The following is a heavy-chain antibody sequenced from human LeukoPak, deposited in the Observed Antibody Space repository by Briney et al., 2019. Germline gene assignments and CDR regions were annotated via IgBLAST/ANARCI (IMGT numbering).Heavy chain of an antibody. V-gene: IGHV4-39*07. Sequence: PSETLSLTCTVSGGSISSSSYYWGWIRQPPGKGLEWIGSIYYSGSTYYNPSLKSRVTISVDTSKNQFSLKLSSVTAADTAVYYCARDAVDTAMVNRIVDYWGQGTLVTVSS. CDR1: GGSISSSSYY. J-gene: IGHJ4*02. D-gene: IGHD5-18*01. CDR3: ARDAVDTAMVNRIVDY. CDR2: IYYSGST.